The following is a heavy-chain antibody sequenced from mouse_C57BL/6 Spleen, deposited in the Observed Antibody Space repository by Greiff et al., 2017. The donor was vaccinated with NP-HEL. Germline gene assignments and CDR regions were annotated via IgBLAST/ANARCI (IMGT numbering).Heavy chain of an antibody. J-gene: IGHJ1*03. D-gene: IGHD1-1*01. CDR1: GYTFTDYE. CDR3: TRSTTVVAHWYFDV. V-gene: IGHV1-15*01. CDR2: IDPETGGT. Sequence: VKLVESGAELVRPGASVTLSCKASGYTFTDYEMHWVKQTPVHGLEWIGAIDPETGGTAYNQKFKGKAILTADKSSSTAYMELRSLTSEDSAFYYCTRSTTVVAHWYFDVWGTGTTVTVSS.